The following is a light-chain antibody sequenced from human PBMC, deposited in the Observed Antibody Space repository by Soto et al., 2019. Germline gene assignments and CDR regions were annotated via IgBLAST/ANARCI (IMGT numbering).Light chain of an antibody. CDR2: DTS. CDR3: HQRYIWPPLT. Sequence: EIVLTQSPATLSLSPGERATLSCRASQSVENYLAWFQQKRGQAPRLLIYDTSNRAAGIADRFSGSGAGTDFTLTSSSLEPEDFAVYYCHQRYIWPPLTFGGGTKVEIK. CDR1: QSVENY. V-gene: IGKV3-11*01. J-gene: IGKJ4*01.